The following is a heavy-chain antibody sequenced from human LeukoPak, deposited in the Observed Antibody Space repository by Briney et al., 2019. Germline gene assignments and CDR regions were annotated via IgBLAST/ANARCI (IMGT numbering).Heavy chain of an antibody. CDR2: IYTSGST. D-gene: IGHD3-22*01. Sequence: SETLSLTCTVSGGSISSYYWSWIRQPAGKGLEWIGRIYTSGSTNYNPSLKSRVTMSVDTSKNQFSLKLSSVTAADTAVYYCARGNYYDSSGLFDYWGQGTLVTVSS. CDR3: ARGNYYDSSGLFDY. CDR1: GGSISSYY. J-gene: IGHJ4*02. V-gene: IGHV4-4*07.